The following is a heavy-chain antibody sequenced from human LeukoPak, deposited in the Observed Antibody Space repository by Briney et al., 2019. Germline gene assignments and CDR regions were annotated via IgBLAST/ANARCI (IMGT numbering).Heavy chain of an antibody. CDR3: ARRTAWEVAGYNWFDP. CDR2: IYHSGST. V-gene: IGHV4-38-2*02. CDR1: GYSISSGYY. Sequence: SSETLSLTCTVSGYSISSGYYWGWTRQPPGKGLEWIGSIYHSGSTYYNPSLKSRVTISVDTSKNQFSLKLSSVTAADTAVYYCARRTAWEVAGYNWFDPWGQGTLVTVSS. J-gene: IGHJ5*02. D-gene: IGHD5-18*01.